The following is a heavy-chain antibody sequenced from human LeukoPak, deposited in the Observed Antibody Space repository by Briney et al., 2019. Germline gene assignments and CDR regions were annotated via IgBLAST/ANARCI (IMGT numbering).Heavy chain of an antibody. V-gene: IGHV4-61*01. D-gene: IGHD3-22*01. J-gene: IGHJ5*02. Sequence: PSETLSLTCTVSGGSVSSGSYYWSWIRQPPGKGLEWIGYIYYSGSTNYNPSLKSRVTISVDTSKNQFSLKLSSVTAADTAVYYCARYYDSSGMDNWFDPWGQGTLVTVSS. CDR2: IYYSGST. CDR3: ARYYDSSGMDNWFDP. CDR1: GGSVSSGSYY.